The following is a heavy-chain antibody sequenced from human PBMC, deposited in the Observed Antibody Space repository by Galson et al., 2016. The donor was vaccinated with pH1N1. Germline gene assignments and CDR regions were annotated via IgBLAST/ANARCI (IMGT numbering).Heavy chain of an antibody. D-gene: IGHD6-25*01. J-gene: IGHJ4*02. Sequence: SVKVSCKASGYIFTKYYMHWVRQAPAQGLEWMGVIDPSTGGTTYSAKLQGRLTITSDTATSTVDAQLSDLRPEDTAIYFRATFSGPAGSRFDHWGQGTLATVSS. CDR1: GYIFTKYY. CDR3: ATFSGPAGSRFDH. CDR2: IDPSTGGT. V-gene: IGHV1-46*04.